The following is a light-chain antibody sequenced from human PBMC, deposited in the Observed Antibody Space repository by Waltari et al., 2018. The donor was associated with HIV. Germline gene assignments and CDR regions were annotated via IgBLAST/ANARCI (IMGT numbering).Light chain of an antibody. Sequence: DIQMTQSPSSLSASVAYRVAITCRTRQTIDHYLNWYQQKPGPVPNLLIYAASSLQSGVPSRFSGSASGTDFTLTISSLHPEDFATYYCHQSHSPLLTFGCGTKVEIK. J-gene: IGKJ4*01. CDR3: HQSHSPLLT. CDR1: QTIDHY. CDR2: AAS. V-gene: IGKV1-39*01.